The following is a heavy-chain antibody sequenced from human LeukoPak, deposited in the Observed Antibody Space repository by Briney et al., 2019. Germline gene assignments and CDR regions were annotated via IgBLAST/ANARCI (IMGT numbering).Heavy chain of an antibody. Sequence: PGGSLRLSCAASGFTFNTYAMSWVRQAQGQGLEWISTISDSGDSTYYADSVKGRFTISRDNSKNTLYVQMNSLRAEDTAVYYCAKSHSVGYRGYFDYWGQGTLVTVSS. J-gene: IGHJ4*02. CDR3: AKSHSVGYRGYFDY. D-gene: IGHD5-12*01. CDR1: GFTFNTYA. V-gene: IGHV3-23*01. CDR2: ISDSGDST.